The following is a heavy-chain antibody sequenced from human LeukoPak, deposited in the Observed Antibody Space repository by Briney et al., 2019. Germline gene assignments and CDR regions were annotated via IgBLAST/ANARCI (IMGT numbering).Heavy chain of an antibody. CDR3: AREQWLERGAFDI. CDR2: INPSGGST. J-gene: IGHJ3*02. Sequence: GASVKVSCKASGYTFTSYYIHWVRQAPGQGLEWMGLINPSGGSTNYAQKFQGRVTMTRDTSISTAYMELSRLRSDDTAVYYCAREQWLERGAFDIWGQGTMVTVSS. CDR1: GYTFTSYY. V-gene: IGHV1-46*01. D-gene: IGHD6-19*01.